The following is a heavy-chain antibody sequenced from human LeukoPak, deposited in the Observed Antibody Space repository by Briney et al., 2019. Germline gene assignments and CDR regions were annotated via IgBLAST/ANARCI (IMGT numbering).Heavy chain of an antibody. CDR1: GYSFTSYW. Sequence: GESLNISCKGSGYSFTSYWIGWVRQMPGKGLEWMGIIYPGDSDTRYSPSFQGQVTISADKSISTAYLQWSSLKASDTAMYYCARHRRYYGSGSYYFDYWGQGTLVTVSS. D-gene: IGHD3-10*01. J-gene: IGHJ4*02. CDR2: IYPGDSDT. CDR3: ARHRRYYGSGSYYFDY. V-gene: IGHV5-51*01.